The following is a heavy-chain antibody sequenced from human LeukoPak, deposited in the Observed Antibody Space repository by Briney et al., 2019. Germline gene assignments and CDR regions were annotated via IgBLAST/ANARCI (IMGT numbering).Heavy chain of an antibody. Sequence: GGSLRLSCSASGFIFSTYGMHWVRQAPGKGLEWVAFIRNDKSSEHYADSVKGRFTISRDNSKNTLYLQMNSLRPEDTAVCYCAKRISGAYYSLLDYWGQGTLVIVSS. D-gene: IGHD1-26*01. J-gene: IGHJ4*02. CDR2: IRNDKSSE. CDR3: AKRISGAYYSLLDY. V-gene: IGHV3-30*02. CDR1: GFIFSTYG.